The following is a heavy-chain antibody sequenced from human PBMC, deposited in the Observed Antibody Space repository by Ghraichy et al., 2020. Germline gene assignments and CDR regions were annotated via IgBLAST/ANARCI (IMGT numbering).Heavy chain of an antibody. V-gene: IGHV3-64D*09. Sequence: GGSLRLSCSASGFTFSSYAMHWVRQAPGKGLEYVSAISSNGGSTYYADSVKGRFTISRDNSKNTLYLQMSSLRAEDTAVYYCVKGGGYDLVGEPWNWFDPWCEGTLATVSS. D-gene: IGHD5-12*01. CDR3: VKGGGYDLVGEPWNWFDP. CDR1: GFTFSSYA. J-gene: IGHJ5*02. CDR2: ISSNGGST.